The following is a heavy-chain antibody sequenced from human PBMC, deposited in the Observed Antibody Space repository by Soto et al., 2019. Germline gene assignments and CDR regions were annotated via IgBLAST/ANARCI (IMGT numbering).Heavy chain of an antibody. V-gene: IGHV5-51*01. CDR3: ARHMTRDSSGLYSAEGYHFDY. Sequence: GESLKISCKGSGYSFTSYWIGWVRQMPGKXLEWMGIIYPGDSDTRYSPSFQGQVTISADKSISTAYLQWSSLKASDTAMYYCARHMTRDSSGLYSAEGYHFDYWGQGTLVTVSS. CDR2: IYPGDSDT. CDR1: GYSFTSYW. J-gene: IGHJ4*02. D-gene: IGHD6-25*01.